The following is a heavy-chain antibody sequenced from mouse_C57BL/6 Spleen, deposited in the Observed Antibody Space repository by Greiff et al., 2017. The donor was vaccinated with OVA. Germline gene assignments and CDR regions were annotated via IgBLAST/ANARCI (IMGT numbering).Heavy chain of an antibody. D-gene: IGHD1-1*01. CDR2: IYPGGGDT. CDR3: ARGYYGEGAY. CDR1: GYAFSSSW. V-gene: IGHV1-82*01. Sequence: QVQLQQSGPELVKPGASVKISCKASGYAFSSSWMNWVKQRPGKGLEWIGRIYPGGGDTNYNGKFKGKATLTADKSSSTAYMQLSSLTSEDSAVYFGARGYYGEGAYWGQGTLVTVSA. J-gene: IGHJ3*01.